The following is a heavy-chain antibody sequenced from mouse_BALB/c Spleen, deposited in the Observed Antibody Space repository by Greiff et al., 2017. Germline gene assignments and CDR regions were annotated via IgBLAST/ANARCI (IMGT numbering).Heavy chain of an antibody. CDR3: AGLRRIGFDY. V-gene: IGHV14-1*02. D-gene: IGHD2-4*01. Sequence: EVQLQQSGAELVRPGALVKLSCKASGFNIKDYYMHWVKQRPEQGLEWIGWIDPENGNTIYDPKFQGKASITADTSSNTAYLQLSSLTSEDTAVYYCAGLRRIGFDYWGQGTTLTVSS. CDR1: GFNIKDYY. J-gene: IGHJ2*01. CDR2: IDPENGNT.